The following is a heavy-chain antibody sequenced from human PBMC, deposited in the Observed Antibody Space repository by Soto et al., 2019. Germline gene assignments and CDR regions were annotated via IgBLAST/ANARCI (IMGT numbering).Heavy chain of an antibody. CDR2: INPSGGST. CDR3: VSDGSSGWHFDS. V-gene: IGHV1-46*01. CDR1: GYTFTSYY. Sequence: GASVNVSCRASGYTFTSYYMHWLRQAPGQGLELMGIINPSGGSTSYAQKFQGRVTMTRDTSTSTVYMELNSLRAEDTAVYYGVSDGSSGWHFDSWGKGTLVTLSS. J-gene: IGHJ4*02. D-gene: IGHD6-19*01.